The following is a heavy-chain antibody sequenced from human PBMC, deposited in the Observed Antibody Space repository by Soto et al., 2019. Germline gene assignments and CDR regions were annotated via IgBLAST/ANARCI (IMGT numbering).Heavy chain of an antibody. V-gene: IGHV4-30-2*01. D-gene: IGHD3-22*01. CDR3: ARSITTARHNYYYGMDV. CDR1: GGSISSGGYS. Sequence: PSETLSLTCAVSGGSISSGGYSWSWIRQPPGKGLEWIGYMYHSGTSYYNPSLKSRVTISVDRSKNQFSLRLSSVTAADTAVYYCARSITTARHNYYYGMDVWGQGTTVTVS. CDR2: MYHSGTS. J-gene: IGHJ6*02.